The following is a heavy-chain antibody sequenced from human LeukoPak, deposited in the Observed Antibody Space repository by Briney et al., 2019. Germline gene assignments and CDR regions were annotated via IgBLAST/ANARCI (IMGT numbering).Heavy chain of an antibody. Sequence: GASVKVSCKASGYTLTRYFMHWVRQAPGQGPEWMGIINPNGGSTSSAQKFQDRVTMARDTSTSTVYMELSSLRSEDTAIYYCARHQTEGYYDSSGSFDYWGQGTLVTVSS. J-gene: IGHJ4*02. CDR2: INPNGGST. D-gene: IGHD3-22*01. CDR1: GYTLTRYF. V-gene: IGHV1-46*01. CDR3: ARHQTEGYYDSSGSFDY.